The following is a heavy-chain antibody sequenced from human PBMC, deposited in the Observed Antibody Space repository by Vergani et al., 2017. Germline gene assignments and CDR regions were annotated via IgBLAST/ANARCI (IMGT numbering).Heavy chain of an antibody. Sequence: QVQLVQSGAEVKKPGASVKVSCKASGYTFTGYYMHWVRQAPGQGLEWMGRIIPILGIANYAQKFQGRVTITADKSTSTAYMELSSLRSEDTAVYYCARDKGWYYGSGLIHYYYGMDVWGQGTTVTVSS. CDR2: IIPILGIA. CDR3: ARDKGWYYGSGLIHYYYGMDV. V-gene: IGHV1-69*09. D-gene: IGHD3-10*01. CDR1: GYTFTGYY. J-gene: IGHJ6*02.